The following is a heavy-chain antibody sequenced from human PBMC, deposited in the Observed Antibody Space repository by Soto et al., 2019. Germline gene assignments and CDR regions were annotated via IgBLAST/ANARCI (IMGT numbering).Heavy chain of an antibody. D-gene: IGHD5-18*01. J-gene: IGHJ6*02. CDR3: ARLHSHGTYGMDV. CDR2: IIPIFGTT. CDR1: GGSFTYT. V-gene: IGHV1-69*01. Sequence: QMHLVQSGAEVKKPGSSVKVSCKASGGSFTYTLSWVRQAPGQGLEWMGGIIPIFGTTNYAQKFQGRVTITADESTKTAYMELNTLRSADTAVYYCARLHSHGTYGMDVWGQGTTVTVSS.